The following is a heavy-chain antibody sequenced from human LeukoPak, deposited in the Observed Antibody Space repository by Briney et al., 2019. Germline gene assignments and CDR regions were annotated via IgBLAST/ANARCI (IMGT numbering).Heavy chain of an antibody. J-gene: IGHJ3*02. CDR1: GFTFSSYW. V-gene: IGHV3-7*03. CDR2: IKQDGSEK. Sequence: PGGSLRLSCAASGFTFSSYWMSWVRQAPGKGLEWVANIKQDGSEKYYVDSVKGRFTISRDNAKNSLYLQMNSLRAEDTAVYYCAKDRPADKHPASDAFDIWGQGTMVTVSS. CDR3: AKDRPADKHPASDAFDI.